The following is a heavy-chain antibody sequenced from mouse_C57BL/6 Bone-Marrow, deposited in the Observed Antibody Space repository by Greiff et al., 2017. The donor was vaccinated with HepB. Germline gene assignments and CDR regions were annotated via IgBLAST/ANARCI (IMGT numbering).Heavy chain of an antibody. Sequence: EVQLVESGGGLVQPGGSLSLSCAASGFTFTDYYMSWVRQPPGKALEWLGFIRNKANGYTTEYSASVKGRFTISRDNSQSILYLQMNALRAEDSATYYCARWLPPYYYAMDYWGQGTSVTVSS. CDR3: ARWLPPYYYAMDY. CDR2: IRNKANGYTT. J-gene: IGHJ4*01. V-gene: IGHV7-3*01. D-gene: IGHD2-2*01. CDR1: GFTFTDYY.